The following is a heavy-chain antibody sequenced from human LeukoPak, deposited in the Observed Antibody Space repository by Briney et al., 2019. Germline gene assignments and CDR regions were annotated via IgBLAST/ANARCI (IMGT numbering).Heavy chain of an antibody. CDR1: GFTFSDYY. J-gene: IGHJ4*02. Sequence: PGGSLRLSCAASGFTFSDYYMSWLRQAPGKGLEWISYISSSGSTIYYADSVKGRFTISRDNAKNSLYLQMNSLSAEDTDVYYCARGPPYYFDYWGQGTLVTVSS. CDR2: ISSSGSTI. CDR3: ARGPPYYFDY. V-gene: IGHV3-11*01.